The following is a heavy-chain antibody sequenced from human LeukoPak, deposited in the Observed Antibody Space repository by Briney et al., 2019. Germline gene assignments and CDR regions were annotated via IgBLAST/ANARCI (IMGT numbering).Heavy chain of an antibody. CDR3: ATAGLPNCGGDCYAN. CDR2: ISANNGNT. J-gene: IGHJ4*02. Sequence: ASVKVSCKASAYTLTNYGISWVRQAPGQGLEWMGCISANNGNTNYAQKFQGRVTMTEDTSTDTAYMELSSLRSEDTAVYYCATAGLPNCGGDCYANWGQGTLVTVSS. CDR1: AYTLTNYG. V-gene: IGHV1-18*01. D-gene: IGHD2-21*02.